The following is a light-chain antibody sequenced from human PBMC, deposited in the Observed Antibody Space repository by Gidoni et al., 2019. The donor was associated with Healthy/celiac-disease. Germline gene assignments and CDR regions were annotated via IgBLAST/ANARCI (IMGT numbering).Light chain of an antibody. CDR2: AAS. CDR1: QSISSY. Sequence: DIQRTHSPASLSASVGDRVTIPCRASQSISSYLNWYQQKPGKAPKLLIYAASSLQSGVPSRFSGSGSGTDFTLTISSLQPEDFATYYCQQRYSTPRTFGQGTKVEIK. CDR3: QQRYSTPRT. V-gene: IGKV1-39*01. J-gene: IGKJ1*01.